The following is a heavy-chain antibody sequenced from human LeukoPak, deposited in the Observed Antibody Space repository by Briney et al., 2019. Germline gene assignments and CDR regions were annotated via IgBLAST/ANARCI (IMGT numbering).Heavy chain of an antibody. CDR3: ASRPGADIGPLDY. Sequence: GGSLRLSCAASGFTFSSYGMHWVRQAPGKGLEWVAVIWYDGSNKYYADSVKGRFTISRDNSKNTLYLQMNSLRADETAVYYCASRPGADIGPLDYWGQGTLVTVSS. J-gene: IGHJ4*02. CDR2: IWYDGSNK. D-gene: IGHD2-2*01. CDR1: GFTFSSYG. V-gene: IGHV3-33*01.